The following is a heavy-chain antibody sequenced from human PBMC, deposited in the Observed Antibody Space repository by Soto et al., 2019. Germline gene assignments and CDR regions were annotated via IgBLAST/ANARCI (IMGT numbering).Heavy chain of an antibody. J-gene: IGHJ6*02. CDR2: ISPSSGHI. D-gene: IGHD2-15*01. V-gene: IGHV3-21*06. Sequence: EVHLVESGGGLVKPGGSLRLSCAVSGFTFSSCTMNWVRQAPGKGLEWVSSISPSSGHIYYADSVKGRFTISRDNAKNAPFLQMNRLRGEDTAGYYCSGCSGGACHKESGMDVWGQGTTVTVSS. CDR1: GFTFSSCT. CDR3: SGCSGGACHKESGMDV.